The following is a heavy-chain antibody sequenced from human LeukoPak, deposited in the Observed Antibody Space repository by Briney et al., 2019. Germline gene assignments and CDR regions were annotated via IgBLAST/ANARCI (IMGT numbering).Heavy chain of an antibody. Sequence: PGGSLRLSCIVSGLRFRSYVMNWVRQTPGKGLEWVAAISSTSSYKYYAESVEGRFTISRDNAKNSLFLQMNSLRAGDTALYFCAAEDIVATPPFYWGQGPLVAVSS. CDR1: GLRFRSYV. J-gene: IGHJ4*02. D-gene: IGHD5-12*01. CDR2: ISSTSSYK. CDR3: AAEDIVATPPFY. V-gene: IGHV3-21*01.